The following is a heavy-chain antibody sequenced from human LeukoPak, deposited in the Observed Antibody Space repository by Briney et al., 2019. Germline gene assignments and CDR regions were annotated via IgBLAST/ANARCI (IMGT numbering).Heavy chain of an antibody. CDR2: IFHSGHS. D-gene: IGHD3-22*01. CDR1: GDSISSGDYS. CDR3: ARRLGDTSVYYYGLSLDP. V-gene: IGHV4-30-2*01. J-gene: IGHJ5*02. Sequence: SETLSLTCAVSGDSISSGDYSWSWIRQPSGKGLEWIGYIFHSGHSFYNPSLKSRITISVDKSKNQFSLRLTSVTAADTAVYYCARRLGDTSVYYYGLSLDPWGQGTLVTVSS.